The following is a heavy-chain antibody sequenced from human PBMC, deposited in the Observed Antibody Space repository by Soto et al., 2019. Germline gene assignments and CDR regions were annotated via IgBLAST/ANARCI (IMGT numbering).Heavy chain of an antibody. J-gene: IGHJ5*02. D-gene: IGHD5-18*01. CDR2: ISGSGGST. CDR1: GFTFSSYA. CDR3: AKPCLQLWVSFDP. V-gene: IGHV3-23*01. Sequence: EVQLLESGGGLVQPGGSLRLSCAASGFTFSSYAMSWVRQAPGKGLEWVSTISGSGGSTYYADSVKGRFAISRDNSKNTLYLQMNSLRAEDTAVYYCAKPCLQLWVSFDPWGQGTLVTVSS.